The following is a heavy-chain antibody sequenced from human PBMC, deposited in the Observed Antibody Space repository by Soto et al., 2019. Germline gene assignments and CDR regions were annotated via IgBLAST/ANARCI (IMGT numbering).Heavy chain of an antibody. D-gene: IGHD4-4*01. V-gene: IGHV3-21*01. Sequence: GGSLRLSCAASGFTFCSYSMNWVRQAPGKGLEWVSSISSSSSYIYYADSVKGRFTISRDNAKNSLYLQMNSLRAEDTAVYYCARAEVRKYYYYYMDVWGKGTTVTVSS. CDR2: ISSSSSYI. CDR3: ARAEVRKYYYYYMDV. CDR1: GFTFCSYS. J-gene: IGHJ6*03.